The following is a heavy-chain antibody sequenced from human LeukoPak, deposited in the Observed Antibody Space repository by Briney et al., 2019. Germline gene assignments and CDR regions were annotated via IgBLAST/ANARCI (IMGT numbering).Heavy chain of an antibody. CDR2: ISYDGSNK. CDR1: GFTFSSYG. CDR3: AKDGGQRWLQFFDY. D-gene: IGHD5-24*01. J-gene: IGHJ4*02. Sequence: GGSLRLSCAASGFTFSSYGMHWVRQAPGKGLEWVAVISYDGSNKYYADSVKGRFTISRDNSKNTLYLQMNSLRAEDTAVYYCAKDGGQRWLQFFDYWGQGTLVTVSS. V-gene: IGHV3-30*18.